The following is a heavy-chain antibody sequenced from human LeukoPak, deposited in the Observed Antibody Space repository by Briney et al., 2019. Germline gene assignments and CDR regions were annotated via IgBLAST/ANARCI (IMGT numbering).Heavy chain of an antibody. Sequence: SETLSLTCTVSGGSISSYYWSWIRQPPGKGLEWIGYIYYSGSTNYNPSLKSRVTISVDTSKNQFSLKLSSVTAADTAVYYCARDRSYYDSSGYYSDAFDIWGQGTMVTVSS. CDR1: GGSISSYY. V-gene: IGHV4-59*01. D-gene: IGHD3-22*01. CDR3: ARDRSYYDSSGYYSDAFDI. J-gene: IGHJ3*02. CDR2: IYYSGST.